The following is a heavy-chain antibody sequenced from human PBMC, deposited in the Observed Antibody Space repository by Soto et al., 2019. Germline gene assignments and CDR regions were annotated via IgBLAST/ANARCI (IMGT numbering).Heavy chain of an antibody. Sequence: QAQLVESGGGVVQPGRSLRLSCAASGFTFNTYGVHWVRQAPGKGLEWVAAISFDGGDQHYADSVKGRFTVSRDNSKNTLFLQMDSLRAEDTAVSYCEKDSSVIAAGSGVLFHPSGQGTLVIVSS. CDR2: ISFDGGDQ. D-gene: IGHD6-13*01. CDR3: EKDSSVIAAGSGVLFHP. J-gene: IGHJ5*02. CDR1: GFTFNTYG. V-gene: IGHV3-30*18.